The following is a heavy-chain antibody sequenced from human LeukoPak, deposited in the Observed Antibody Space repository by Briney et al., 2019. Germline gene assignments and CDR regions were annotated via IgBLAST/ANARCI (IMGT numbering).Heavy chain of an antibody. J-gene: IGHJ4*02. V-gene: IGHV4-59*02. D-gene: IGHD2-15*01. CDR2: AYYSGST. CDR1: GGSVSGYY. Sequence: SETLSLTCVVSGGSVSGYYWGWIRQPPGGGLEWFGNAYYSGSTNYNPSFKSRITISVDTSRNQFSLQLSSVTAADTAVYYCARIHRYCSGGACYVLDNWGQGTLVAVSS. CDR3: ARIHRYCSGGACYVLDN.